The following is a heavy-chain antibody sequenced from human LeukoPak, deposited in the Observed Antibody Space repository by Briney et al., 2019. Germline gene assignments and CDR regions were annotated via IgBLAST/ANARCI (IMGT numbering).Heavy chain of an antibody. CDR1: GGTFSSYA. J-gene: IGHJ3*02. Sequence: SVKVSCKASGGTFSSYAISWVRQAPGQGLEWMGWIIPIFGTANYAQKFQGRVTITTDESTSTAYMELSSLRSEDTAVYYCARGSSGYYYETLNDAFDIWGQGTMVTVSS. V-gene: IGHV1-69*05. CDR2: IIPIFGTA. CDR3: ARGSSGYYYETLNDAFDI. D-gene: IGHD3-22*01.